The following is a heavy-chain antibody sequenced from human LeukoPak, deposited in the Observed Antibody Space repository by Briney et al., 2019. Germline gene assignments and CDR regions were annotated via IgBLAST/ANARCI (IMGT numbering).Heavy chain of an antibody. CDR1: GGSISSSSYY. V-gene: IGHV4-39*01. Sequence: PSETLSLTCTVSGGSISSSSYYWGWIRQPPGKGLEWIGSIYYSGSTYYNPSLKSRATISVDTSKNQFSLKLSSVTAADTAVYYCAQEGGYSYGYINFWGQGTLVTVSS. CDR2: IYYSGST. J-gene: IGHJ4*02. D-gene: IGHD5-18*01. CDR3: AQEGGYSYGYINF.